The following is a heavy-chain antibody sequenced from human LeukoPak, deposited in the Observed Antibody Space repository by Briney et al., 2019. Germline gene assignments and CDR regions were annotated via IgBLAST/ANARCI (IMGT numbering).Heavy chain of an antibody. D-gene: IGHD6-19*01. CDR2: IYYSGST. CDR1: GDSISSSSYY. V-gene: IGHV4-39*01. J-gene: IGHJ6*02. Sequence: SETLSLTCTVSGDSISSSSYYWGWIRQPPGKGLEWIGSIYYSGSTYYNPSLKSRVTLSVDTSKNQFSLKLSSVTAADTAVYYCARHCGSGCVSGMDVRGQGTTVTVSS. CDR3: ARHCGSGCVSGMDV.